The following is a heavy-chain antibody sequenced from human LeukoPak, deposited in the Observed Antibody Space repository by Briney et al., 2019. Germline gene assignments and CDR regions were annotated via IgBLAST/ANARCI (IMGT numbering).Heavy chain of an antibody. CDR1: GYTFTSFY. Sequence: ASVKVSCKASGYTFTSFYMNWVRRAPGQGLEWMGKINPSGGSTTYSQKFQGRVTMARDTSTSTVYMELSSLRFEDTAVYYCAREGGLLWFGELMPFDYWGQGTLVTVSS. J-gene: IGHJ4*02. D-gene: IGHD3-10*01. CDR3: AREGGLLWFGELMPFDY. V-gene: IGHV1-46*01. CDR2: INPSGGST.